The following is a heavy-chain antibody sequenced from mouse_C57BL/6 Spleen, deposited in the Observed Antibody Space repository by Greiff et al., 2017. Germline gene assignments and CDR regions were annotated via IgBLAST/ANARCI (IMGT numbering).Heavy chain of an antibody. V-gene: IGHV2-5*01. CDR1: GFSLTSYG. D-gene: IGHD3-3*01. CDR3: DKNGGQRYFDV. Sequence: VKLVESGPGLVQPSQSLSITCTVSGFSLTSYGVHWVRQSPGKGLEWLGVIWRGGSTDYNAAFMSRLSITKDNSKSQVFFKMNSLQADDTAIYYCDKNGGQRYFDVWGTGTTVTVSS. CDR2: IWRGGST. J-gene: IGHJ1*03.